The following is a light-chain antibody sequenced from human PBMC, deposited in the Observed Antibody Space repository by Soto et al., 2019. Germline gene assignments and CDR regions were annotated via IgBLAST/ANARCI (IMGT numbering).Light chain of an antibody. J-gene: IGLJ1*01. V-gene: IGLV2-14*01. CDR2: EVS. CDR1: SSDVGGYKY. Sequence: QSALTQPASMSGSPGQSITISCTGTSSDVGGYKYVSWYQQHPGKAPKLMIYEVSNRPSGVSTRFSGSKSGNTASLTISGLQAEDEADYYCSSYTSSSTLLYVFGTGTKVTVL. CDR3: SSYTSSSTLLYV.